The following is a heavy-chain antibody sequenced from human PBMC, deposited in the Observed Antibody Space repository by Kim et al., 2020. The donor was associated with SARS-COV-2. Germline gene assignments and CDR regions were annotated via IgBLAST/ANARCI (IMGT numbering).Heavy chain of an antibody. V-gene: IGHV3-30*04. CDR3: ARDGGDGIAAAGTLDY. Sequence: GGSLRLSCAASGFTFSSYAMHWVRQAPGKGLEWVAVISYDGSNKYYADSVKGRFTISRDNSKNTLYLQMNSLRAEDTAVYYCARDGGDGIAAAGTLDYWGQGTLVTVSS. D-gene: IGHD6-13*01. CDR2: ISYDGSNK. CDR1: GFTFSSYA. J-gene: IGHJ4*02.